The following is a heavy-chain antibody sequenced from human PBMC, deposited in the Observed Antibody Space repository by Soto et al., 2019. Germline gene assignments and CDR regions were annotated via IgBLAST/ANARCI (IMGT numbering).Heavy chain of an antibody. Sequence: QVQLVQSRGEVKKPGASVKVSYKTSGYSFTTYGISWVRQAHGQGLEWMGWISGYNGNTNYAQKLQGRVTMTTDTSTSTAYMELRSLRSDDTAVYYCAREGPAPYYYYGMDVWGQGSTVTVSS. CDR3: AREGPAPYYYYGMDV. CDR2: ISGYNGNT. V-gene: IGHV1-18*01. J-gene: IGHJ6*02. CDR1: GYSFTTYG.